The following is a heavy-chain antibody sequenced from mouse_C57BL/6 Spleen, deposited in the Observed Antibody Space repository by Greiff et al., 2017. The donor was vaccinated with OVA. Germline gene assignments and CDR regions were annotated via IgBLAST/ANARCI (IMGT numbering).Heavy chain of an antibody. CDR3: ARCGSSYDFDY. Sequence: VQLQQPGAELVKPGASVKLSCKASGYTFTSYWMHWVKQRPGQGLEWIGMIHPNSGSTNYNEKFKSKATLTVDKSSSTAYMQLSSLTSEDSAVYYCARCGSSYDFDYWGQGTTLTVSS. CDR1: GYTFTSYW. D-gene: IGHD1-1*01. CDR2: IHPNSGST. V-gene: IGHV1-64*01. J-gene: IGHJ2*01.